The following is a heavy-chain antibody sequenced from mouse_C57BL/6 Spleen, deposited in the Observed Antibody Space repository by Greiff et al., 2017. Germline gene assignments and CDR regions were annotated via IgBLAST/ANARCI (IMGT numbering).Heavy chain of an antibody. V-gene: IGHV1-55*01. CDR3: ARSYYYGSRGLYAMDY. CDR2: IYPGSGST. J-gene: IGHJ4*01. CDR1: GYTFTSYW. D-gene: IGHD1-1*01. Sequence: QVQLKQSGAELVKPGASVKMSCKASGYTFTSYWITWVKQRPGQGLEWIGDIYPGSGSTNYNEKFKSKATLTVDTSSSTAYMQLSSLTSEDSAVYYCARSYYYGSRGLYAMDYWGQGTSVTVSS.